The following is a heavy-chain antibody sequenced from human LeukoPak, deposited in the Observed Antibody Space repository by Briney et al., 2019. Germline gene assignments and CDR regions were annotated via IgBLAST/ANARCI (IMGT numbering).Heavy chain of an antibody. CDR2: ISYDGSNK. V-gene: IGHV3-30*18. D-gene: IGHD2-8*01. CDR3: AKDKPQGMGCLAY. Sequence: GGSLRLSCAASGFTFSSYGMHWVRQAPGKGLEWVAVISYDGSNKYYADSVKGRFTISRDNSKNTLYLQMNSLRAEDTAVYYCAKDKPQGMGCLAYWGQGTLVTVSS. CDR1: GFTFSSYG. J-gene: IGHJ4*02.